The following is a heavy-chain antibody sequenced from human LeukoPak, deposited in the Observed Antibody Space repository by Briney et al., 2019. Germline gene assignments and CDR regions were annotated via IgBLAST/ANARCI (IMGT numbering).Heavy chain of an antibody. J-gene: IGHJ4*02. Sequence: PSETLSLTCTVSGGSISSSSYYWGWIRQPPGKGLEWIGSIYYSGSTYYNPSLKSRVTISVDTSKNQFSLKLSSVTAADTAVYYCAREVSATFDLWGQGTLVTVSS. V-gene: IGHV4-39*07. CDR1: GGSISSSSYY. CDR3: AREVSATFDL. D-gene: IGHD5/OR15-5a*01. CDR2: IYYSGST.